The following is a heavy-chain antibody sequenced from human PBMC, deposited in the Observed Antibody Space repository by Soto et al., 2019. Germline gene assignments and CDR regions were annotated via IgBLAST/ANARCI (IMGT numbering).Heavy chain of an antibody. D-gene: IGHD3-16*02. J-gene: IGHJ3*02. Sequence: GESLKISCQGSGYNFSKYWIGWVRQMPGKGLEWMGNIYPGDSATRNSPSLQGQVTLSADKSVNTAYLHFSSLKASDTAMYYCARPLGPGAFEIWGQGTMVTVSS. CDR3: ARPLGPGAFEI. CDR1: GYNFSKYW. CDR2: IYPGDSAT. V-gene: IGHV5-51*01.